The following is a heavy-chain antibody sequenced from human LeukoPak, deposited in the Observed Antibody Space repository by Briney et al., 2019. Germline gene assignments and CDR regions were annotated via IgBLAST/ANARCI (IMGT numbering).Heavy chain of an antibody. CDR2: ISGSGGST. J-gene: IGHJ6*02. V-gene: IGHV3-23*01. CDR3: AKGITIFGRNYYGMDV. CDR1: GLTFSSYA. Sequence: GGSLRLSCAASGLTFSSYAMSWVRQAPGKGLEWVSAISGSGGSTYYADSVKGRFTISRDNSKNTLYLQMNSLRAEDTAVYYYAKGITIFGRNYYGMDVWGQGTTVTVSS. D-gene: IGHD3-3*01.